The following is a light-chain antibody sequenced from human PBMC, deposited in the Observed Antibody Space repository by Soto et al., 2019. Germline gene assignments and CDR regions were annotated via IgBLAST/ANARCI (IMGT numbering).Light chain of an antibody. J-gene: IGKJ4*01. Sequence: DILMTKSPSSLSASVGDRVTITCRASQSISSYLNWYQQKPGKAPKLLIYAASSLQSGVPSRFSGSGSGTDFTLTISSLQPEDFATYYCQQSYSTPLTFGGGTKVDIK. CDR3: QQSYSTPLT. CDR2: AAS. V-gene: IGKV1-39*01. CDR1: QSISSY.